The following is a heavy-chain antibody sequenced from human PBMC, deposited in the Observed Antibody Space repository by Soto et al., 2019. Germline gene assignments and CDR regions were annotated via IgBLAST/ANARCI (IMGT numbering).Heavy chain of an antibody. CDR3: TTVPDSSGYRRGNYYYYGMDV. D-gene: IGHD3-22*01. J-gene: IGHJ6*02. Sequence: PGGSLRLSCAASGFTFSNAWISWVRQAPGKGLEWVGRIKIKTDGGTTDYAAPVKGRFTISRDDSKNTLYLQMNSLKTEDTAVYYCTTVPDSSGYRRGNYYYYGMDVWGQGTTVTVSS. CDR2: IKIKTDGGTT. CDR1: GFTFSNAW. V-gene: IGHV3-15*01.